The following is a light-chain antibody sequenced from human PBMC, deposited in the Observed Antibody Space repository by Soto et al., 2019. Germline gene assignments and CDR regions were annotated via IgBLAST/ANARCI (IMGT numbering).Light chain of an antibody. CDR1: QSISSN. Sequence: EMVMTQSPATLSVSPGERATLSCRASQSISSNLAWYQQKPGQAPRLLIYGASTRATGIPARFSGSGSGTEFTLTISSLQSEDFAVYYCQQYKNWLTWTFGQGTKVEIK. CDR2: GAS. V-gene: IGKV3-15*01. J-gene: IGKJ1*01. CDR3: QQYKNWLTWT.